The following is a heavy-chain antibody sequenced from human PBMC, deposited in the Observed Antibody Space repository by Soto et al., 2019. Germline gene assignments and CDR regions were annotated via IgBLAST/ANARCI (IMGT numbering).Heavy chain of an antibody. Sequence: GGSLRLSCAASGFTFSSYSMNWVRQAPGKGLEWVSYISSSSSTIYYADSVKGRFTISRDNAKNSLYLQMNSLRDEDTAVYYCARDPASGSYYVSWFDPWGQGTLVTVSS. CDR1: GFTFSSYS. D-gene: IGHD1-26*01. CDR3: ARDPASGSYYVSWFDP. V-gene: IGHV3-48*02. J-gene: IGHJ5*02. CDR2: ISSSSSTI.